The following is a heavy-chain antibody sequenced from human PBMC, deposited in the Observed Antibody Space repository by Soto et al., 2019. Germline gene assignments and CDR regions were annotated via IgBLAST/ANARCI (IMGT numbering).Heavy chain of an antibody. J-gene: IGHJ5*02. CDR2: INHSGST. CDR1: GGSFSGYY. D-gene: IGHD6-13*01. V-gene: IGHV4-34*01. Sequence: QVQLQQWGAGLLKPSETLSLTCAVYGGSFSGYYWSWIRQPPGKGLEWIGEINHSGSTNYNPSLKSRVTISVDTSKTHFSLKLSSVTAADTAVYYCARARAAAGIGDWFDPWGQGTLFTVSS. CDR3: ARARAAAGIGDWFDP.